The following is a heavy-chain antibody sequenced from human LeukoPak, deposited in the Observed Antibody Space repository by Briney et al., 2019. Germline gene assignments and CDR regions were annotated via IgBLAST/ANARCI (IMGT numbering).Heavy chain of an antibody. CDR2: ISSDGGYK. Sequence: PGGSLRLSCAASGFTFSSYGMHWVRQAPGKGLEWVALISSDGGYKYYAGSVEGRFTISRDTSENTLYLQMNSLRPEDTAVYYCARDRYYGSGPYYGMDVWGQGTTVIVSS. CDR1: GFTFSSYG. J-gene: IGHJ6*02. CDR3: ARDRYYGSGPYYGMDV. V-gene: IGHV3-30*19. D-gene: IGHD3-10*01.